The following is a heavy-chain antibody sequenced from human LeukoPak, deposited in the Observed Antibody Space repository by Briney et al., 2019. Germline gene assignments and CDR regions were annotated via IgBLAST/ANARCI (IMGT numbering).Heavy chain of an antibody. D-gene: IGHD2-2*01. CDR3: ASRYCSSTSCPDY. V-gene: IGHV3-30-3*01. Sequence: PGGSLRLSCAASGFTFSSYEMHWVRQAPGKGLEWVAVISYDGSNKYYADSVKGRFTISRDNSKNTLYLQMNSLRAEDTAVYYCASRYCSSTSCPDYWGQGTLVTVSS. J-gene: IGHJ4*02. CDR2: ISYDGSNK. CDR1: GFTFSSYE.